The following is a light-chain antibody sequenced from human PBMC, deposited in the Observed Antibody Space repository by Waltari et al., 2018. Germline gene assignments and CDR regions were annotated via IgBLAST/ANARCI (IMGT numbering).Light chain of an antibody. Sequence: QSVLTQPPSVSAAPGQKVTVSCSGSKSNIGNNYVSWYQQLPGTAPKLIIYANDERPSGTPDRFSASKSATSATLAITGLQTGDEADYYCGTWDSSLSAVVFGGGTKLTVL. CDR3: GTWDSSLSAVV. CDR1: KSNIGNNY. J-gene: IGLJ3*02. V-gene: IGLV1-51*02. CDR2: AND.